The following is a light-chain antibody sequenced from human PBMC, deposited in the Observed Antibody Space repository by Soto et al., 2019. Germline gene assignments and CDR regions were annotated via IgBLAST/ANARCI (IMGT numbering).Light chain of an antibody. V-gene: IGKV1-5*03. Sequence: DIQMTQSPSTLSGSVGDRVTITCRASQNINTWLAWYQQKPGKAPKLLIYQASNLKGGVPSRFAGSGSGTQFTLTISSLQPDDFATYYCQQYNTWSTWTFGQGTKVEIK. J-gene: IGKJ1*01. CDR2: QAS. CDR3: QQYNTWSTWT. CDR1: QNINTW.